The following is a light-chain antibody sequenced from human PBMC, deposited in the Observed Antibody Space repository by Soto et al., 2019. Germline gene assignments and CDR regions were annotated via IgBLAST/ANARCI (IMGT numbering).Light chain of an antibody. CDR3: QQYNSYSRNT. Sequence: DIQMTQSPSTLSASVGDRVTITCRASQSISSWLAWYQQKPGKAPKLLISKPPSLESGGPSRFSGSGSGTEFTLTISSLQPDDFGSYYCQQYNSYSRNTFGQGTKLEIK. V-gene: IGKV1-5*03. J-gene: IGKJ2*01. CDR2: KPP. CDR1: QSISSW.